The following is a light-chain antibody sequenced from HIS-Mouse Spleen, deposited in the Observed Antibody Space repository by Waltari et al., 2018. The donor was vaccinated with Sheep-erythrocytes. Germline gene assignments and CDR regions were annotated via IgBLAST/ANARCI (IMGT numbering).Light chain of an antibody. CDR3: QAWDSSTAWV. V-gene: IGLV3-1*01. Sequence: SYELTQPPSVSVSPGQTASITCSGDKLGDKYACWYQQKPGQSPVLVIYQDSKRPSGIPERFSGYNSGNTATLPISGTQAMDEADYYCQAWDSSTAWVFGGGTKLTVL. J-gene: IGLJ3*02. CDR1: KLGDKY. CDR2: QDS.